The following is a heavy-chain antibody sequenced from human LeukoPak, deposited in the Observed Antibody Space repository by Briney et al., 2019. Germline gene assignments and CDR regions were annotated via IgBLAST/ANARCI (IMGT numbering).Heavy chain of an antibody. J-gene: IGHJ4*02. V-gene: IGHV4-59*01. Sequence: SETLSLTCTVSGGSISSYYWSWIRQPPGKGLEWIGYIYYSGSTNYNPSLKSRVTISVDTSKNQFSLKLSSVTAADTAVYYCASTPRIAVAGTWPRGIDYWGQGTLVTVSS. CDR3: ASTPRIAVAGTWPRGIDY. CDR2: IYYSGST. D-gene: IGHD6-19*01. CDR1: GGSISSYY.